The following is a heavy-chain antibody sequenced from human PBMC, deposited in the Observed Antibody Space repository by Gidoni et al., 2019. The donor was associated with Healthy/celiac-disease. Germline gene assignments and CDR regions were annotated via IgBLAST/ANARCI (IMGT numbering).Heavy chain of an antibody. V-gene: IGHV4-59*01. CDR3: ARDTRLGSSPNSYFDY. J-gene: IGHJ4*02. CDR1: VGSIRSYY. Sequence: QVQLQESGPGLVKPSETLSLTCTVSVGSIRSYYWIWLRQPPGNGLEWIGYIYYSGSTNYNPSLKSRVTISVDTSKNQFSLKLSSVTAADTAVYYCARDTRLGSSPNSYFDYWGQGTLVTVSS. D-gene: IGHD1-26*01. CDR2: IYYSGST.